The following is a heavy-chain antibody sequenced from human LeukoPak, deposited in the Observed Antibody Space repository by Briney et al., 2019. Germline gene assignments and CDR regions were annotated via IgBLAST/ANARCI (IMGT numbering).Heavy chain of an antibody. CDR2: ISGSGGST. Sequence: AGGSLRLSCAASGFTFSSYAMSWVRQAPGKGLEWVSAISGSGGSTYYADSVKGRFTISRDNSKNTLYLQMNSLRAEDTAVYYCAKLTGDYVWGSFYLYWGQGTLVTVSS. CDR3: AKLTGDYVWGSFYLY. V-gene: IGHV3-23*01. CDR1: GFTFSSYA. D-gene: IGHD3-16*01. J-gene: IGHJ4*02.